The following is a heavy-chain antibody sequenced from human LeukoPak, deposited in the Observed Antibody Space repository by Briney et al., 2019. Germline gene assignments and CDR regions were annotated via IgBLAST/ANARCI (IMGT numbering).Heavy chain of an antibody. CDR1: DDSITMYY. CDR2: VDHTGST. CDR3: ARGRVSSSTWYSTYYYYFYMDV. Sequence: SETPSLTCTVSDDSITMYYWTSIRQPPGKGLEWIGYVDHTGSTKFNPSLNGRVSISRDTSKNLFSLRLRSVTAADTAVYFCARGRVSSSTWYSTYYYYFYMDVWGKGITVTISS. J-gene: IGHJ6*03. V-gene: IGHV4-59*01. D-gene: IGHD4-11*01.